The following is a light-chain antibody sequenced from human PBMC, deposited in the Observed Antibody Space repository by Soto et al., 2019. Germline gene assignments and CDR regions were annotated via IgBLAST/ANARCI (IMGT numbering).Light chain of an antibody. CDR2: EVS. J-gene: IGLJ1*01. CDR1: SSDVGRYNY. CDR3: SSSAGSNNFPYV. V-gene: IGLV2-8*01. Sequence: QSVLTQPPSASGSPGQSVTISCTGTSSDVGRYNYISWYQQRPGKAPKLIIYEVSKRPSGVPDRLSGFKYGNTASLTVSGLQAEDEADYYCSSSAGSNNFPYVFGTGTKV.